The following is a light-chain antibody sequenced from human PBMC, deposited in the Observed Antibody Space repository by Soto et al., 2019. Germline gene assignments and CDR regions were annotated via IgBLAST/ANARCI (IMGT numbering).Light chain of an antibody. CDR2: RSN. CDR3: AAWDDSLSGVV. CDR1: SSNIGSNY. Sequence: QSVLTQPPSASGTPGQRVTLSCSGSSSNIGSNYVYWYQQLPGTAPKLLIYRSNQRPSGVPDRFSGSQAGTSAALAISGLLSEDEADYYCAAWDDSLSGVVFGGGTKLTVL. J-gene: IGLJ2*01. V-gene: IGLV1-47*01.